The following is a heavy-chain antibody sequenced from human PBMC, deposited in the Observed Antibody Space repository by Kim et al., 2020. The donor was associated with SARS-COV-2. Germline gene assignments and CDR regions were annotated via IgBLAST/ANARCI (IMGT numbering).Heavy chain of an antibody. CDR1: GYTFTGYY. CDR3: ARVPTYYDILTGYWGEFDP. D-gene: IGHD3-9*01. V-gene: IGHV1-2*02. J-gene: IGHJ5*02. CDR2: INPNSGGT. Sequence: ASVKVSCKASGYTFTGYYMHWVRQAPGQGLEWMGWINPNSGGTNYAQKLQGRVTMTRDTSISTAYMELSRLRSDDTAVYYCARVPTYYDILTGYWGEFDPWGQGTLVTVSS.